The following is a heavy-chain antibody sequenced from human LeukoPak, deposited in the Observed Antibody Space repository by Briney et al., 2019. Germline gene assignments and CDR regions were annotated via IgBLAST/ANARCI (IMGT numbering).Heavy chain of an antibody. V-gene: IGHV1-18*01. CDR1: NFIFNNYG. J-gene: IGHJ6*03. CDR3: ARAVSGGSSFLYMDV. Sequence: ASVKVSCKASNFIFNNYGISWVRQAPGQGLEWMGWISVYNDNTKYSQNLQGRVTLTTEKSTNTAYMELRSLRSDDTAIYFCARAVSGGSSFLYMDVWGEGTTVTISS. CDR2: ISVYNDNT. D-gene: IGHD1-26*01.